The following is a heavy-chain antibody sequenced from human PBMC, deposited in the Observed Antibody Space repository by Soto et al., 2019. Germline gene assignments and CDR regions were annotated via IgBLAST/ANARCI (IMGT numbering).Heavy chain of an antibody. D-gene: IGHD6-13*01. J-gene: IGHJ5*02. CDR1: VFTFSSYW. V-gene: IGHV3-7*03. CDR2: IKQDGSEK. Sequence: GGSLRLCCAASVFTFSSYWMSWFRQAPGKGLEWVANIKQDGSEKYYVDSVKGRFTISRDNAKNSLYLQMNSLRAEDTAVYYCAREHLVRLGFDPWGQGTLVTVSS. CDR3: AREHLVRLGFDP.